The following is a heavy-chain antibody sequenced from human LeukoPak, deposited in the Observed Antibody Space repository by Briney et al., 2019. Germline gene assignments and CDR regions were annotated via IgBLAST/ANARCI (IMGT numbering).Heavy chain of an antibody. V-gene: IGHV1-69-2*01. Sequence: ATVKISCKVSGYTFTDYYMHWVQQAPGKGLEWMGLVDPEDGETIYAEKFQGRVTITADTSTDTAYMELSSLRSEDTAVYYCATEGCSGGSCYPTDWFDPWGQGTLVTVSS. J-gene: IGHJ5*02. CDR1: GYTFTDYY. CDR2: VDPEDGET. D-gene: IGHD2-15*01. CDR3: ATEGCSGGSCYPTDWFDP.